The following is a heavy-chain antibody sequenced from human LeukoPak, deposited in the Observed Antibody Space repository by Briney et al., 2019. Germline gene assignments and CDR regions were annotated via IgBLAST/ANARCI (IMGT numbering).Heavy chain of an antibody. Sequence: GGSLRLSCAASGFTFSSYSMNWVRQAPGKGLEWISYISSSSSTTNYADSVKGRFTISRDNAKNSLYLQMNSLRAEDTAVYYCVRVDYSNYLLIYYYYYMDVWGKGTTVTVSS. D-gene: IGHD4-11*01. V-gene: IGHV3-48*01. CDR3: VRVDYSNYLLIYYYYYMDV. J-gene: IGHJ6*03. CDR1: GFTFSSYS. CDR2: ISSSSSTT.